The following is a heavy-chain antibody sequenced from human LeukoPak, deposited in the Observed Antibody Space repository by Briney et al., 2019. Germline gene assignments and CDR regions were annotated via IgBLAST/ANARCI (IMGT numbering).Heavy chain of an antibody. CDR3: ARRASSGYFIKLDY. CDR2: INHSGST. CDR1: GGSFSGYY. Sequence: SETLSLTCAVYGGSFSGYYWSWIRQPPGKGLEWIGEINHSGSTNYNPSLKSRVTISVDTFKNQFSLKLSSVTAADTAVYYCARRASSGYFIKLDYWGQGTLVTVSS. D-gene: IGHD3-22*01. J-gene: IGHJ4*02. V-gene: IGHV4-34*01.